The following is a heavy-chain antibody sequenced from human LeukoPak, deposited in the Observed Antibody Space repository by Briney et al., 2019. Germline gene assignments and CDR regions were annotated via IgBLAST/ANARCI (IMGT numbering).Heavy chain of an antibody. CDR3: ARASPSDFWSGYYRYYFDY. Sequence: ASVKVSCTASGYTFTGYYMHWVRQAPGQGLEWMGWINPNSGGTNYAQKFQGRVTMTRDTSISTAYMELSRLRSDDTAVYYCARASPSDFWSGYYRYYFDYWGQGTLVTVSS. J-gene: IGHJ4*02. CDR2: INPNSGGT. CDR1: GYTFTGYY. D-gene: IGHD3-3*01. V-gene: IGHV1-2*02.